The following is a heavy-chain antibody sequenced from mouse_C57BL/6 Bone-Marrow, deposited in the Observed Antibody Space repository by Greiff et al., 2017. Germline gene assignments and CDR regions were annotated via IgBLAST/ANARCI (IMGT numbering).Heavy chain of an antibody. CDR3: ARGVGPLGY. Sequence: QVHVKQSGAELVRPGTSVKVSCKASGYAFTNYLIEWVKQRPGQGLEWIGVINPGSGGTNYNQKFKGKATLTADKSSSTAYMQLSSLTSEDSAIYFCARGVGPLGYWGQGTTLTGSS. D-gene: IGHD1-1*02. J-gene: IGHJ2*01. CDR1: GYAFTNYL. V-gene: IGHV1-54*01. CDR2: INPGSGGT.